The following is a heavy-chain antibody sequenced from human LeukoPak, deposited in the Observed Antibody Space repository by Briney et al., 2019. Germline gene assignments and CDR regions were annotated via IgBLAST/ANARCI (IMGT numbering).Heavy chain of an antibody. Sequence: PSETLSLTCTVSGGSISSYYWSWIRQPAGKGLEWIGRIYTSGSTNYNPSLKGRVTMSVDTSKNQFSLKLSSVTAADTAVYYCARDPLTDYGDYWAFDIWGQGTMVTVSS. V-gene: IGHV4-4*07. D-gene: IGHD4-17*01. CDR3: ARDPLTDYGDYWAFDI. J-gene: IGHJ3*02. CDR2: IYTSGST. CDR1: GGSISSYY.